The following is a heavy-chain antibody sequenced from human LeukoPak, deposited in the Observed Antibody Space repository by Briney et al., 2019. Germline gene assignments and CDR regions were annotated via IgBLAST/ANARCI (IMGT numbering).Heavy chain of an antibody. CDR1: GFTFRSYA. CDR3: AKDRTYLAFDI. Sequence: GGSLTLSCAPSGFTFRSYAMSGVRDAPGEGLEWVSDISGSGGSAYYADSEKGRFTISRYNYKNTQYLQMNSLRAEDTAVYYCAKDRTYLAFDIWGRGTMVTVSS. CDR2: ISGSGGSA. D-gene: IGHD1/OR15-1a*01. J-gene: IGHJ3*02. V-gene: IGHV3-23*01.